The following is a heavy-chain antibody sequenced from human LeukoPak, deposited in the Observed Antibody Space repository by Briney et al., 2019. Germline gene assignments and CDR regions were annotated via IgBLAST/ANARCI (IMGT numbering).Heavy chain of an antibody. D-gene: IGHD3-3*01. CDR2: IYYSGST. Sequence: PSETLSLTCTVSGGSISSGDYYWSWIRQPPGKGLEWIGYIYYSGSTYYNPSLKSRVTISVDTSKNQFSLKLSSVTAADTAVYYCVRKVPYYDFWSGYYFEYWGEGTLVTVSS. CDR1: GGSISSGDYY. J-gene: IGHJ4*02. CDR3: VRKVPYYDFWSGYYFEY. V-gene: IGHV4-30-4*01.